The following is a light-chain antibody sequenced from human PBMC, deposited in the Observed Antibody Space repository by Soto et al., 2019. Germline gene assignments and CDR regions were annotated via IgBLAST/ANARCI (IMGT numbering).Light chain of an antibody. CDR1: SSNIGSNI. CDR2: TND. CDR3: AAWDDSLSEYV. Sequence: SALTQSPSVSGTPGQRVTISCSGSSSNIGSNIVNWYQELPGRAPRLLIYTNDQRPSGVPDRISGSKSGTTASLAISGLQSEDETDYYCAAWDDSLSEYVFGTGTKVTVL. V-gene: IGLV1-44*01. J-gene: IGLJ1*01.